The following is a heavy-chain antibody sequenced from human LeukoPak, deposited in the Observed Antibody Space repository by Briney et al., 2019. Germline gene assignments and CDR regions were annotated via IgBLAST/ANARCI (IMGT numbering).Heavy chain of an antibody. Sequence: GASVKVSCKASGGTFSSYTISWVRQAPGQGLEWMGGIIPIFGTANYAQKFQGRVTITADESTSTAYMELSSLRSEDTAVYYCARESDLYCSSTSCRFDPWGQGTLVTVSS. D-gene: IGHD2-2*01. CDR2: IIPIFGTA. J-gene: IGHJ5*02. CDR1: GGTFSSYT. CDR3: ARESDLYCSSTSCRFDP. V-gene: IGHV1-69*13.